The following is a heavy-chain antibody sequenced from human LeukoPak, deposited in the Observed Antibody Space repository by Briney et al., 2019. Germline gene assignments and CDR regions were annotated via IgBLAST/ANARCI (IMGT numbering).Heavy chain of an antibody. D-gene: IGHD4-17*01. CDR3: ARDSTDYGDNWLDP. J-gene: IGHJ5*02. CDR2: IYYSGST. Sequence: SETLSLNCTVSGGSISSYYWRWLRQPPGKGLEWIGYIYYSGSTNYNPSLKSRVTISVDTSKNQFSLKLSSVTAADTAVYYCARDSTDYGDNWLDPWGQGTLVTVSS. V-gene: IGHV4-59*01. CDR1: GGSISSYY.